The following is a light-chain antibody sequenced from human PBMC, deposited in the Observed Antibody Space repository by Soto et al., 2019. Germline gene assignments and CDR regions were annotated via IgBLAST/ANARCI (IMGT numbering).Light chain of an antibody. CDR1: QHISSF. Sequence: DIQMTQSPSSLSASEGDRVTSTCRASQHISSFLNWYQQQPGKAPKLLIFAASTLQSGVPSRFSGRGSGTDFTLTISSLQPEDFAVYYCQQSYSSPTFGQGTKVEIK. V-gene: IGKV1-39*01. J-gene: IGKJ1*01. CDR3: QQSYSSPT. CDR2: AAS.